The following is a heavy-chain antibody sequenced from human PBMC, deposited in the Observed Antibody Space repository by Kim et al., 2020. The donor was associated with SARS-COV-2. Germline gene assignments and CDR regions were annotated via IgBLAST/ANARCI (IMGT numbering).Heavy chain of an antibody. Sequence: SETLSLTCTVSGGSISSSSYYWGWIRQPPGKGLEWIGSIYYSGSTYYNPSLKSRVTISVDTSKNQFSLKLSSVTAADTAVYYCARTIAAAGHTDYWGQGTLVTVSS. CDR1: GGSISSSSYY. V-gene: IGHV4-39*01. J-gene: IGHJ4*02. CDR2: IYYSGST. D-gene: IGHD6-13*01. CDR3: ARTIAAAGHTDY.